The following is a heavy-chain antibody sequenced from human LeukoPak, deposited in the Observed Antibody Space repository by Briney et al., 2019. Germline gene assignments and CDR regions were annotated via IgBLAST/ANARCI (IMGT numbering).Heavy chain of an antibody. CDR3: ARDRVYGSGSYYPYYFDY. J-gene: IGHJ4*02. Sequence: SETLSLTCTVSGYSISSGYYWGWIRQPPGKGLEWIGSIYHSGSTYYNPSLKSRVTISVDTSKNQFSLKLSSVTAADTAVYYCARDRVYGSGSYYPYYFDYWGQGTLVTVSS. V-gene: IGHV4-38-2*02. CDR1: GYSISSGYY. CDR2: IYHSGST. D-gene: IGHD3-10*01.